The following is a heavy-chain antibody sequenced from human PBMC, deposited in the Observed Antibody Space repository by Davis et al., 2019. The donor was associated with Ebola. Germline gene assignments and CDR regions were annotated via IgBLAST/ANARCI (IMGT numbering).Heavy chain of an antibody. J-gene: IGHJ2*01. CDR1: GYTFTSYG. Sequence: ASVKVSCKASGYTFTSYGISWVRQAPGQGLEWMGWISAYNGNTNYAQKLQGRVTMTTDTSTSTAYMELRRLRSDDTAVYYCARDSPGHWYFDLWGRGTLVTVSS. CDR3: ARDSPGHWYFDL. V-gene: IGHV1-18*01. CDR2: ISAYNGNT.